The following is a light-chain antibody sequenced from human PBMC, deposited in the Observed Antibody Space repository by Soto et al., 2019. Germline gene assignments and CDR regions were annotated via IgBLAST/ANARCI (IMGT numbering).Light chain of an antibody. V-gene: IGLV2-8*01. CDR2: EVS. Sequence: QSALTQPPSASGSPGQSVTISCTGTSSDVGAYNYVSWYQQLPGKAPKLIIYEVSKRPSGVPDRFSGSKSGNTASLTVSGLQAEDEADYDCTSYAGTYSVFYVCGTGPKVTVL. J-gene: IGLJ1*01. CDR3: TSYAGTYSVFYV. CDR1: SSDVGAYNY.